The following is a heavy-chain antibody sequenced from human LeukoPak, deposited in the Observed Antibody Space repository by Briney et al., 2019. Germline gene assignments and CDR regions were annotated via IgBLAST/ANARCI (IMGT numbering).Heavy chain of an antibody. J-gene: IGHJ4*02. D-gene: IGHD6-19*01. Sequence: PGGSLRLSCVGSGFIFSNYWLTSVRQAPGKGLEWVANIKQDGSETNYVDSVKGRFTISRDNAKNSLYLQMNSLRAEDTAIYYCAGPPQAGPFDYWGQGALVAVSS. CDR2: IKQDGSET. CDR3: AGPPQAGPFDY. CDR1: GFIFSNYW. V-gene: IGHV3-7*01.